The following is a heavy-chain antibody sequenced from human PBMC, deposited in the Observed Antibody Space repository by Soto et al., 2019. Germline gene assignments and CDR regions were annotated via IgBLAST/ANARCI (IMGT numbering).Heavy chain of an antibody. J-gene: IGHJ4*02. V-gene: IGHV3-72*01. CDR2: SRNKAISYST. CDR1: GFTFSDHY. D-gene: IGHD5-12*01. CDR3: AVDIVGTGSY. Sequence: EVQVVESGGGLVQPGGSLRLSCAASGFTFSDHYMDWVRQAPGKGLAWVGRSRNKAISYSTEYAASVRGRFTISRDDSGDSVYLEMNSLKTEDTAVYYCAVDIVGTGSYWGQGTLVTVSS.